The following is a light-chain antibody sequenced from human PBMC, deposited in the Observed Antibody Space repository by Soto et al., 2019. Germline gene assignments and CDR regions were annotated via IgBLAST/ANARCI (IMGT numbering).Light chain of an antibody. Sequence: QSALTQPRSVSGSPGQSVTISCTGTSSDVGGYNFLSWYQQHPGKAPKFMIYDVTKRPSGVPDRFSGSKSGNTASLTISGLQAEDEADYYCCSYVGSYTSYVFGTGTKLTVL. V-gene: IGLV2-11*01. CDR1: SSDVGGYNF. CDR2: DVT. CDR3: CSYVGSYTSYV. J-gene: IGLJ1*01.